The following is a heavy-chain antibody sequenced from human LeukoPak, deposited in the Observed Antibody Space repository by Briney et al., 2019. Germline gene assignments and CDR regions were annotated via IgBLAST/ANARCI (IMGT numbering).Heavy chain of an antibody. Sequence: GGSLRLSCAASGNYWMHWVRQAPGKGLVWVSHINSDGSWTSYADSVKGRFTISKDNSKNTLYLQMNSLRAEDSAVYYCAKAANEKTANVTAARSYWYFDLWGRGTLITVSS. V-gene: IGHV3-74*01. J-gene: IGHJ2*01. D-gene: IGHD6-13*01. CDR2: INSDGSWT. CDR3: AKAANEKTANVTAARSYWYFDL. CDR1: GNYW.